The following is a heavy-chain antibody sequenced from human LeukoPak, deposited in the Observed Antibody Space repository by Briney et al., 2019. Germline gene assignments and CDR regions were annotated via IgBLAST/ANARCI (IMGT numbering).Heavy chain of an antibody. J-gene: IGHJ6*02. CDR2: IYTSGST. CDR1: GGSISSYY. D-gene: IGHD3-10*01. V-gene: IGHV4-4*07. Sequence: SETLSLTCTVSGGSISSYYWSWIRQPAGKGLEWIGRIYTSGSTNYNPSLKSRVTMSVDTSKNQFSLKLSSVTVADTAVYYCARGGQYGSGSYYTYYYYGMDVWGQGTTVTVSS. CDR3: ARGGQYGSGSYYTYYYYGMDV.